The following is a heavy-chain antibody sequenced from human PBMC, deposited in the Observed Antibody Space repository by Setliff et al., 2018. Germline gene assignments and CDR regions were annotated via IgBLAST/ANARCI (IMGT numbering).Heavy chain of an antibody. CDR1: GFTFSSYS. Sequence: HPGGSLRLSCAASGFTFSSYSMNWVRQAPGKGLEWVSYISSSSSTIYYADSVKGRFTISRDNAKNSLYLQMNSLSAEDTAVYYCAKGSLLWFGELSVGWFDPWGRGTLVTVSS. V-gene: IGHV3-48*04. J-gene: IGHJ5*02. CDR3: AKGSLLWFGELSVGWFDP. CDR2: ISSSSSTI. D-gene: IGHD3-10*01.